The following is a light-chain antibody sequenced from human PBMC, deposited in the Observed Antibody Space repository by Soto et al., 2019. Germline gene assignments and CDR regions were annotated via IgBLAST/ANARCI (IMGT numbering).Light chain of an antibody. CDR1: QSVSNN. CDR3: QQYGGSPRT. V-gene: IGKV3-20*01. CDR2: DTS. Sequence: EIVMTQSPATLSVSPGERATLSCRASQSVSNNLAWYQQKPGQAPRLLIYDTSNRATGIPDRFSGSGSGADFTLTISRLEPEDFAVYHCQQYGGSPRTFGQGTKVDIK. J-gene: IGKJ1*01.